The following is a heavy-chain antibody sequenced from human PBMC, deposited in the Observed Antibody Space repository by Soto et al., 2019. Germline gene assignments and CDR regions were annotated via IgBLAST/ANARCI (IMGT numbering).Heavy chain of an antibody. Sequence: QVQLVQSGAEVKRPGSSVKVSCQASGGTFNNYALSWVRQAPGQGLEWMGGIIPIFNSANYAQKFQGRVTITADDYTSTAYMDLRSLRPDDTAVYYCAREVTVASYSFDVWGQGTLVTVSS. D-gene: IGHD5-12*01. CDR2: IIPIFNSA. CDR1: GGTFNNYA. CDR3: AREVTVASYSFDV. J-gene: IGHJ4*02. V-gene: IGHV1-69*01.